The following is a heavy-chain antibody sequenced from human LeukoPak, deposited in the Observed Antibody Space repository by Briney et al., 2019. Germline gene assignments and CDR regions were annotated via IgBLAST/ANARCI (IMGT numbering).Heavy chain of an antibody. V-gene: IGHV4-59*01. CDR1: GGSISSYY. D-gene: IGHD3-16*01. CDR2: IYYSGST. Sequence: SETLSLTCTVSGGSISSYYWSWIRQPPGKGLEWIGYIYYSGSTNYNPSLKSRVTISVDTSNNQFSLELNSVTAADTAVYYCAGEGEHLDYFDFWGQGTLVTVSS. J-gene: IGHJ4*02. CDR3: AGEGEHLDYFDF.